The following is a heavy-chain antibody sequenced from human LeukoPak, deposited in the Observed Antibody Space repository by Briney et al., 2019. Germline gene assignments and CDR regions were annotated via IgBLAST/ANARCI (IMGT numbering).Heavy chain of an antibody. CDR2: ISSSSSTI. Sequence: GGSLRLSCAASGFTFSSYSMNWVRQAPGKGLEWVSYISSSSSTIYYADSVKGRFTISRDNSKNTLYLQMNSLRAEDTAVYYCARGAHKRDDYGGFFDYWGQGTLVTVSS. CDR3: ARGAHKRDDYGGFFDY. D-gene: IGHD4-23*01. J-gene: IGHJ4*02. CDR1: GFTFSSYS. V-gene: IGHV3-48*01.